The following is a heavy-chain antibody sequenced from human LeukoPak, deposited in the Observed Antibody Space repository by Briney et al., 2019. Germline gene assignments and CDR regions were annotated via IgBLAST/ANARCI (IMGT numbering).Heavy chain of an antibody. J-gene: IGHJ5*02. CDR3: ARDRMPYSSSSWFDP. CDR2: IYYSGST. CDR1: GGSISSYY. Sequence: PSETLSLTCTVSGGSISSYYWSWIRQPPGKGLEWIGYIYYSGSTNYNPSLKSRVTISVDTSKNQFSLKLSSVTAADTAVYYCARDRMPYSSSSWFDPWGQGTLVTVPS. V-gene: IGHV4-59*01. D-gene: IGHD6-6*01.